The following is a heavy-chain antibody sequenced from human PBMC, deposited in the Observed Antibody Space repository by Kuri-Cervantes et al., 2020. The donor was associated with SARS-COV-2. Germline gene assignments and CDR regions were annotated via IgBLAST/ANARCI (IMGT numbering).Heavy chain of an antibody. Sequence: GGSLRLSCAASGFTFSSYAMSWVRQAPGKGLEWVSAISGSGGSTYYADSVKGRFTISRDNSKNTLYLQMNSLRAEDTAVYYCARAAVGYYDSRGDNWFDPWGQGTLVTVSS. D-gene: IGHD3-22*01. CDR1: GFTFSSYA. CDR2: ISGSGGST. CDR3: ARAAVGYYDSRGDNWFDP. V-gene: IGHV3-23*01. J-gene: IGHJ5*02.